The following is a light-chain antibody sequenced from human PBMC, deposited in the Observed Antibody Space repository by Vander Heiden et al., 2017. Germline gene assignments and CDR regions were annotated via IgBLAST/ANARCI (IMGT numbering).Light chain of an antibody. J-gene: IGLJ2*01. CDR2: GNS. CDR1: SSNIGAGYD. CDR3: QSYDSSLSGVV. Sequence: QSVLTPPPSVSGAPGQRVTISCTGSSSNIGAGYDVHWYQQLPGTAPKLLIYGNSNRSSGVPDRFSGSKSGTSASLAITGLQAEDEADYYCQSYDSSLSGVVFGGGTKLTVL. V-gene: IGLV1-40*01.